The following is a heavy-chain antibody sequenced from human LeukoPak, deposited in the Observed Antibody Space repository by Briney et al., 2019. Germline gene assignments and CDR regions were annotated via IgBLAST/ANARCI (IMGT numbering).Heavy chain of an antibody. J-gene: IGHJ3*02. CDR3: ARSRKNWGFDHDAFDI. CDR2: IIPIFGTA. D-gene: IGHD7-27*01. V-gene: IGHV1-69*05. CDR1: GGTFSSYA. Sequence: SVKVSCKASGGTFSSYAISWVRQAPGQGLEWMGRIIPIFGTANYAQKFQGRVTITTDESTSTAYMELSSLRSEDTAVYYCARSRKNWGFDHDAFDIWGKGTTVTVSS.